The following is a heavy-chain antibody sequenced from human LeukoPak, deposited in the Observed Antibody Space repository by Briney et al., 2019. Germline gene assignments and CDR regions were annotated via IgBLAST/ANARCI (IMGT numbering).Heavy chain of an antibody. CDR3: QSRFLEWLLDY. CDR2: INHSGST. V-gene: IGHV4-34*01. Sequence: SETLSLTCAVYGGSFSGYYWSWIRQPPGKGLEWIGEINHSGSTNYNPSLKSRVTISVDTSKNQFSLKLSSVTAADTAIYYCQSRFLEWLLDYWGQGTLVTVSS. D-gene: IGHD3-3*01. J-gene: IGHJ4*02. CDR1: GGSFSGYY.